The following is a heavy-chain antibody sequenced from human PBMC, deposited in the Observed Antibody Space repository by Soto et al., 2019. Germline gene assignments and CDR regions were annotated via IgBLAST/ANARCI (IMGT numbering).Heavy chain of an antibody. D-gene: IGHD3-3*01. V-gene: IGHV3-20*04. CDR3: ARVVTIFSHMDV. CDR2: INWNGGST. Sequence: GGSLRLSCAASGFTSDDYGTSWVRKAPGKGLEWVSGINWNGGSTGYADSVKGRFTISRDNAKNSLYLQMNSLRAGDTALYYCARVVTIFSHMDVWGQGTTVTVSS. J-gene: IGHJ6*02. CDR1: GFTSDDYG.